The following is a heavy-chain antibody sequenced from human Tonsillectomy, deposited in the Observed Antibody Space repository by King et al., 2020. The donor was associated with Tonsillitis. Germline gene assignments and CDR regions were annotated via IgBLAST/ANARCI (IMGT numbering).Heavy chain of an antibody. D-gene: IGHD2-2*01. V-gene: IGHV3-30*04. CDR2: ISYDGSNK. CDR3: ARGLRQPLLWGAFDY. CDR1: GFTFSSYA. J-gene: IGHJ4*02. Sequence: VQLVESGGGVVQPGRSLRLSCAASGFTFSSYAMHWVRQAPGKGLEWVAVISYDGSNKYYADSVKGRFTISRDNSKNTLYLQMNSLRAEDTAVYYCARGLRQPLLWGAFDYWGQGTLVTVSS.